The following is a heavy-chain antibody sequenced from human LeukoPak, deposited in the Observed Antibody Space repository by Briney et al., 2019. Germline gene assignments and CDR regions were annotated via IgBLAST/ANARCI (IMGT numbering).Heavy chain of an antibody. V-gene: IGHV4-39*07. D-gene: IGHD6-19*01. CDR1: GRPLCSSSYS. CDR3: AREAGMIDY. CDR2: IYYSGST. J-gene: IGHJ4*02. Sequence: SETLSLTCTVSGRPLCSSSYSWGWIRQPPGKGLEWLGSIYYSGSTYYTPSLKSRVTISVDTSKNQFSLKLSSVTAADTAVYYCAREAGMIDYWGQGTLVTVSS.